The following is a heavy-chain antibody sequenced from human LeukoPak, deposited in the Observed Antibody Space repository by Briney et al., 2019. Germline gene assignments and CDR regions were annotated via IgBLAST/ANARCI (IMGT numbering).Heavy chain of an antibody. Sequence: SVKVSCKASGGTFSSYAISWVRQAPGQGLEWMGRVIPIFGTANYAQTFQGRVTITTDESTSTAYMELSSLRSEDTAVYYCARDGQSRGGFDPWGQGTLVTVSS. J-gene: IGHJ5*02. CDR3: ARDGQSRGGFDP. V-gene: IGHV1-69*05. CDR2: VIPIFGTA. CDR1: GGTFSSYA. D-gene: IGHD3-10*01.